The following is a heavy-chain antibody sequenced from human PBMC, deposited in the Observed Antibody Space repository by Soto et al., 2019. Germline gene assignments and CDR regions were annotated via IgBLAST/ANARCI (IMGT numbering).Heavy chain of an antibody. D-gene: IGHD3-10*01. CDR1: GFTFSSYA. CDR3: AKDFERFGEFGPSYFDY. Sequence: QVQLVESGGGVVQPGRSLRLSCAASGFTFSSYAMHWVRQAPGKGLEWMAVMSYDGSDKYYADSVKGRFTISRDNSKNTLYLQMNSLRAEDTAVYYCAKDFERFGEFGPSYFDYWGQGTVVTVSS. J-gene: IGHJ4*02. V-gene: IGHV3-30*18. CDR2: MSYDGSDK.